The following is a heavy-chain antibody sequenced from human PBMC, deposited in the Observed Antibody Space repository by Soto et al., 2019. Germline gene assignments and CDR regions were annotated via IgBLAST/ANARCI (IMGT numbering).Heavy chain of an antibody. J-gene: IGHJ5*02. CDR1: GGSFSPNY. CDR2: IYYGGTT. CDR3: ARLGAYYQSLDP. V-gene: IGHV4-59*08. Sequence: QVQLQESGPGLVTPSETLSLTCTVSGGSFSPNYWSWFRQPPGKGLEWVGYIYYGGTTSYNPSLKSRVPISVETSKSQVSLRLASVTAAATAVYYCARLGAYYQSLDPWGPGILVTVSS. D-gene: IGHD2-21*01.